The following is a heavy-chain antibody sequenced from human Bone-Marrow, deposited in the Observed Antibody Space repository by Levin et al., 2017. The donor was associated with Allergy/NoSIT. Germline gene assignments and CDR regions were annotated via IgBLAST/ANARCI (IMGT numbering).Heavy chain of an antibody. V-gene: IGHV3-48*02. Sequence: LGESLKISCAASGFTFRHYTMNWVRQAPGKGLEWVSCITSSGDSTYYADSVKGRFTISRDNAKNSLYLQLNRLRDEDTAMYYCARDPARGYYDSSGYLGDHWGQGTLVTVSS. D-gene: IGHD3-22*01. J-gene: IGHJ4*02. CDR1: GFTFRHYT. CDR2: ITSSGDST. CDR3: ARDPARGYYDSSGYLGDH.